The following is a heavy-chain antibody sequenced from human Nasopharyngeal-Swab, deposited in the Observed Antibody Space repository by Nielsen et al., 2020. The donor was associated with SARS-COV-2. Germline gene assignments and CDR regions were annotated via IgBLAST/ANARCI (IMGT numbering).Heavy chain of an antibody. J-gene: IGHJ6*03. V-gene: IGHV3-7*03. D-gene: IGHD2-21*02. Sequence: GESLKISCVASGFNFDDYWMSWVRQAPGKGLEWVANTKQDGSEIFYLDSVKGRFTVSRDNAQKSVYLQMTALRAEDTAAYFCTRGDGRDVWGKGTTVTVS. CDR2: TKQDGSEI. CDR3: TRGDGRDV. CDR1: GFNFDDYW.